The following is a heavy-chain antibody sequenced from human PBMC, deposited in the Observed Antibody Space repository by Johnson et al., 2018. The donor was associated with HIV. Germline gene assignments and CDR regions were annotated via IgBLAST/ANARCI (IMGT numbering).Heavy chain of an antibody. D-gene: IGHD1-1*01. CDR3: ATSTASDALDI. J-gene: IGHJ3*02. V-gene: IGHV3-30*04. Sequence: QVQLVESGGGVVQPGGSLKLSCAASAFAFSDSAIHWVRQASGKGLEWVAVISYDGSYKYYADSVKGRLTISRDNSKNTLYLQMNSLRAEDTAVYYCATSTASDALDIWGQGTMVTVSS. CDR1: AFAFSDSA. CDR2: ISYDGSYK.